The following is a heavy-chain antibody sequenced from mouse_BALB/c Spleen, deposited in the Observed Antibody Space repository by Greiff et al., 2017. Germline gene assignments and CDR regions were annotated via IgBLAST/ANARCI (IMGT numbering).Heavy chain of an antibody. Sequence: EVKLVESGGGLVKPGGSLKLSCAASGFTFSDYYMYWVRQTPEKRLEWVATISDGGSYTYYPDSVKGRFTISRDNAKNNLYLQMSSLTSEDTAMYDCARRGGNYVYYAMDYWGQGTSVTVSS. CDR3: ARRGGNYVYYAMDY. J-gene: IGHJ4*01. CDR2: ISDGGSYT. CDR1: GFTFSDYY. V-gene: IGHV5-4*02. D-gene: IGHD2-1*01.